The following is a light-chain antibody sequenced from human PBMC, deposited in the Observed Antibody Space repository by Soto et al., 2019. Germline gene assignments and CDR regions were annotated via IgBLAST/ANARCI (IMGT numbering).Light chain of an antibody. V-gene: IGKV1-13*02. CDR1: QDITSD. J-gene: IGKJ1*01. CDR2: DAS. CDR3: QQFNAYPRT. Sequence: AIQLTLSPSSLSASLGDTVIITCRASQDITSDLAWYQQRPEKAPVLLIYDASRLESGVPPRFSGGGSGTEFSLTISSLQPEDFATYFCQQFNAYPRTFGQGTKVDIK.